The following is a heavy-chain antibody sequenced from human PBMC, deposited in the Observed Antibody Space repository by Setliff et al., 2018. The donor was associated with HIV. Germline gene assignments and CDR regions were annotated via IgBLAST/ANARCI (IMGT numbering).Heavy chain of an antibody. CDR3: ARGRGSSSSWPIDY. Sequence: SETLSLTCTVSGGSISSYYWSWVRQPPGKGLEWIGYIYNTGSTYHSPSLESRVTISIDTSKNQFSLKLSSVTAADTAVYFCARGRGSSSSWPIDYWGQGTLVTVSS. V-gene: IGHV4-59*06. CDR2: IYNTGST. J-gene: IGHJ4*02. D-gene: IGHD6-13*01. CDR1: GGSISSYY.